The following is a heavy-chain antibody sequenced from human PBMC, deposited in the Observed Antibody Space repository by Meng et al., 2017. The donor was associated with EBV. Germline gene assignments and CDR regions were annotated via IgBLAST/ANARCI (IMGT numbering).Heavy chain of an antibody. V-gene: IGHV2-5*02. Sequence: HITLKESGPTLVKPTQTLTLTCSFSGFSLRTSGVGVCWIRQPPGKALEWLALIYWDDDKRYSPSLKSRLTITKDTSKNQVVLTMTNMDPVDTATYYCAHRRDEYSSSWYGWFDPWGQGTLVTVSS. CDR1: GFSLRTSGVG. D-gene: IGHD6-13*01. CDR3: AHRRDEYSSSWYGWFDP. CDR2: IYWDDDK. J-gene: IGHJ5*02.